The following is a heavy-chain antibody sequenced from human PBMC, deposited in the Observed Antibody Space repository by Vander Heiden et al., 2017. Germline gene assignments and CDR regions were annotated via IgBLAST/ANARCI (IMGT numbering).Heavy chain of an antibody. Sequence: QVHLQECGPGLVKPSETQSLTCSVSGDSLGNYYWSWIRQHPGKRLEWIGYILHSGTTNYNPSLKSRVTISLETSNVQFSLKVTAVTAADTAVYSCARAASGSPYYYGVDVWGQGTTVTVSS. CDR3: ARAASGSPYYYGVDV. V-gene: IGHV4-59*01. CDR2: ILHSGTT. D-gene: IGHD3-10*01. J-gene: IGHJ6*02. CDR1: GDSLGNYY.